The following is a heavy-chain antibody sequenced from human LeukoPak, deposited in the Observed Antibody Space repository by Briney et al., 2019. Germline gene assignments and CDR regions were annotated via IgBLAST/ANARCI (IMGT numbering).Heavy chain of an antibody. CDR1: GFTFSSYS. CDR2: ISSSSSYI. J-gene: IGHJ4*02. V-gene: IGHV3-21*01. CDR3: ARGGRWLRTCPLDY. Sequence: NPGGSLRLSCAASGFTFSSYSMNWVRQAPGKGLEWVSSISSSSSYIYYADSVKGRFTISRDNAKNSLYLQMNSLRAEDTAVYYCARGGRWLRTCPLDYWGQGTLVTVSS. D-gene: IGHD5-12*01.